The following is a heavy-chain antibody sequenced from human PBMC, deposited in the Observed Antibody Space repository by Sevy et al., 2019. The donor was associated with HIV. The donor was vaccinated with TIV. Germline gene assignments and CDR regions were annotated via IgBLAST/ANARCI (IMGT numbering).Heavy chain of an antibody. CDR2: ITGSGGTT. V-gene: IGHV3-23*01. J-gene: IGHJ4*02. D-gene: IGHD3-3*01. CDR3: AKGSLEWLSALDY. CDR1: EFTFISYA. Sequence: GGSLRLSCAASEFTFISYAMSWVRQAPGKGLEWVSAITGSGGTTYYADSVRGRFTISGDNSNNTLYLQMTSLGAEDTAVYYCAKGSLEWLSALDYWGQGTLVTVSS.